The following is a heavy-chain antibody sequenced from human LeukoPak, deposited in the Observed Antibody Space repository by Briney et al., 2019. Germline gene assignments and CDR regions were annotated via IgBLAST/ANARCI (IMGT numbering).Heavy chain of an antibody. D-gene: IGHD1-26*01. CDR1: GFTFSSYG. CDR3: AKDSGSGSYSIYYYYMDV. Sequence: PGGSLRLSCAASGFTFSSYGMHWVRQAPGKGLEWVAFIRYDGSNKYYADSVKGRFTISRDNSKNTLSLQMNSLRAEDTAVYYCAKDSGSGSYSIYYYYMDVWGKGTTVTISS. V-gene: IGHV3-30*02. J-gene: IGHJ6*03. CDR2: IRYDGSNK.